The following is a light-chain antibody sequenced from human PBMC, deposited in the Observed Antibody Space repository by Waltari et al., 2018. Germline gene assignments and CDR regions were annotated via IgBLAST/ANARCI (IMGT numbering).Light chain of an antibody. J-gene: IGLJ1*01. CDR3: FSYAVSYTYV. CDR1: SREVDGYNY. Sequence: QSVLTQPRTVSGSTGQSITISCTGTSREVDGYNYVSWYQQHPGKAPKLMIYDVSKRPSGVPDRFSGSKSVNTASLTISGLQAEDEADYYCFSYAVSYTYVFGTGTKVTVL. CDR2: DVS. V-gene: IGLV2-11*01.